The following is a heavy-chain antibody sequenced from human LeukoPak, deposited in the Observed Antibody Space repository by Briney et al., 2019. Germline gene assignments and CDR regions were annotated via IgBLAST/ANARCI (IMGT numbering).Heavy chain of an antibody. J-gene: IGHJ4*02. V-gene: IGHV4-39*01. CDR3: ARRGHYYDSSGYYGPLDY. D-gene: IGHD3-22*01. Sequence: PSETLSLTCTVSGGSISSSSYYWGWIRQPPGKGLEWIGSIYYSGSTYYNPSLKSRVTISVDTSKNQFSLKLSSVTAADTAVYYCARRGHYYDSSGYYGPLDYWGQGTLVTVSS. CDR1: GGSISSSSYY. CDR2: IYYSGST.